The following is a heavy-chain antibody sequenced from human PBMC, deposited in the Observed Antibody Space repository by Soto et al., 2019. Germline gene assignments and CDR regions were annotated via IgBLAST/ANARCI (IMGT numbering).Heavy chain of an antibody. D-gene: IGHD3-9*01. CDR1: GFSFSSCE. J-gene: IGHJ4*02. Sequence: PGGSLRLSCAASGFSFSSCEMSWVRQAPGKGLEWVSYISGSGTSTQYSDSVKGRFTISRDNAKNSLHLQMNSLGAEDTAVYYCASKIVTPGYHYYDYWGRGTLVTVSS. CDR3: ASKIVTPGYHYYDY. CDR2: ISGSGTST. V-gene: IGHV3-48*03.